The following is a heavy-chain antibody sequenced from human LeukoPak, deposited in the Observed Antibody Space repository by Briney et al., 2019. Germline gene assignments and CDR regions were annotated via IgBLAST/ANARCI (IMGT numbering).Heavy chain of an antibody. Sequence: SETLSLTCTVSGYSISSGYYWGWIRQPPGKGLEWIGSIYHSGSTYYNPSLKSRVTISVDTSKNQFSLKLSSVTAADTAVYYCARVHCPSSCLPNWFDPWGQGTLVTVSS. CDR1: GYSISSGYY. D-gene: IGHD2-2*01. J-gene: IGHJ5*02. CDR2: IYHSGST. CDR3: ARVHCPSSCLPNWFDP. V-gene: IGHV4-38-2*02.